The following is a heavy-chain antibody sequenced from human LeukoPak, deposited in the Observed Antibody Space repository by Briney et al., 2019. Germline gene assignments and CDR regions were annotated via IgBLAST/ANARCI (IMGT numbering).Heavy chain of an antibody. J-gene: IGHJ4*02. CDR1: GFNFGSYS. D-gene: IGHD3-10*01. Sequence: PGGSLRLSCAASGFNFGSYSMTWVRQAPGKGLEWVSYISSSGSTIYYADSVKGRFTISRDNAKNSLYLQMSSLRAEDTAVYYCARDLVTMVRGANIPFDYWGQGTLVTVSS. V-gene: IGHV3-48*03. CDR3: ARDLVTMVRGANIPFDY. CDR2: ISSSGSTI.